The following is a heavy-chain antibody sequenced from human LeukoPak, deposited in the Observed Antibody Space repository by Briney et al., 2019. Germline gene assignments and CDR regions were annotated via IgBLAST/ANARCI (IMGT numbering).Heavy chain of an antibody. V-gene: IGHV3-30-3*01. Sequence: GGSLRLSCAASGFTFSSYAMHWVRQAPGKGLEWVAVISYDGSNKYYADSVKGRFTISRDNSKNTLYLQMNSLRAEDTAVYYCARDARGDFWSRYYGHYYYYYGMDVWGQGTTVTVSS. CDR2: ISYDGSNK. CDR1: GFTFSSYA. D-gene: IGHD3-3*01. J-gene: IGHJ6*02. CDR3: ARDARGDFWSRYYGHYYYYYGMDV.